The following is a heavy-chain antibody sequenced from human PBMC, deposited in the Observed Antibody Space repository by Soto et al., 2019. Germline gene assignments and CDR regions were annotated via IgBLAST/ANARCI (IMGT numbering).Heavy chain of an antibody. D-gene: IGHD1-1*01. Sequence: QVQLVESGGGVVQPGRSLRLSCAASGFTFSSYAMHWVRQAPGKGLEWVAVISYDGSNKYYADSVKVRFTISRDNSKNTLYLQMNSLRAEDTAVYYCASEGNWNPDYWGQGTLVTVSS. J-gene: IGHJ4*02. CDR1: GFTFSSYA. CDR2: ISYDGSNK. CDR3: ASEGNWNPDY. V-gene: IGHV3-30-3*01.